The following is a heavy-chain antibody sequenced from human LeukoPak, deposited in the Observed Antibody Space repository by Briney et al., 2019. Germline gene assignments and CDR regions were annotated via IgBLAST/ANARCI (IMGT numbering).Heavy chain of an antibody. CDR3: ARGPEGYSYGYLDY. CDR2: IIPILGIA. V-gene: IGHV1-69*04. Sequence: ASVTVSCKASGGTFSSYAISWVRRAPGQGLEWMGRIIPILGIANYAQKFQGRVTITADKSTSTAYMELSSLRSEDTAVYYCARGPEGYSYGYLDYWGQGTLVTVSS. D-gene: IGHD5-18*01. J-gene: IGHJ4*02. CDR1: GGTFSSYA.